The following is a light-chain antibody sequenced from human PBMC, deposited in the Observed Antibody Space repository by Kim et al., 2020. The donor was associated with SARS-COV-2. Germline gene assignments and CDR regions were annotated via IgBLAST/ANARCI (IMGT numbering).Light chain of an antibody. CDR1: QTVSSND. CDR2: AAS. Sequence: EIVLTQSPGTLSLSPGERAILSCRASQTVSSNDFAWYQQKPGQAPRLLIYAASSRATGIPDRFSGSGSGTDFTLTISRLEPEDSAVFYCQQYGSSLIFGGGTKVDIK. V-gene: IGKV3-20*01. CDR3: QQYGSSLI. J-gene: IGKJ4*01.